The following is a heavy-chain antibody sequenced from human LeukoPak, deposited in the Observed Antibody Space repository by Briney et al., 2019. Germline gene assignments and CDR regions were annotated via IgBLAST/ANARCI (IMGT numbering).Heavy chain of an antibody. Sequence: GESLKISCKGSGYSFTSYWIGWVRQMPGKGLGWMGIIYPGDSDTRYSPSFQGQVTISADKSISTAYLQWSSLKASDTAMYYCARQDLDYYGSGSLDYWGQGTLVTVSS. J-gene: IGHJ4*02. D-gene: IGHD3-10*01. CDR3: ARQDLDYYGSGSLDY. CDR1: GYSFTSYW. CDR2: IYPGDSDT. V-gene: IGHV5-51*01.